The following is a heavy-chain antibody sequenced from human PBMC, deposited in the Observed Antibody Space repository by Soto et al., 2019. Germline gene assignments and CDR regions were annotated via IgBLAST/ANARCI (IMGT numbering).Heavy chain of an antibody. Sequence: PGGSLRLSCAASGFTVSSNYMSWVRQATGKGLEWVSVIYSGGSTYYADSVKGRFTISRDNSKNTLYLQMNSLRAEDTAVYYCARSEVTNQFDPWGQGTLVTVSS. J-gene: IGHJ5*02. CDR2: IYSGGST. V-gene: IGHV3-66*01. CDR3: ARSEVTNQFDP. CDR1: GFTVSSNY. D-gene: IGHD4-4*01.